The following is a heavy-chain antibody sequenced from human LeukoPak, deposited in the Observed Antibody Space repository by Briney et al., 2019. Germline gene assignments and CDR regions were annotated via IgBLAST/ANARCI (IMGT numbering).Heavy chain of an antibody. CDR1: GDSVSSNSAA. V-gene: IGHV6-1*01. D-gene: IGHD3-22*01. Sequence: SQTLSLTCAISGDSVSSNSAAWNWIRQSPSRGLEWLGRTYYRSKWYNDYAVSVKSRITINPDTSKNQFSLQLNSVTPGDTAVYYCARGYDSSGYYWGNYYYGMDVWGQGTTVTVSS. J-gene: IGHJ6*02. CDR3: ARGYDSSGYYWGNYYYGMDV. CDR2: TYYRSKWYN.